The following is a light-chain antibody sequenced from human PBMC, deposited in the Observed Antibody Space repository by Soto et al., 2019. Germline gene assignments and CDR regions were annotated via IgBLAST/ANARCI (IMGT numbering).Light chain of an antibody. CDR3: QQYNNWPPWT. CDR1: QSVSRN. J-gene: IGKJ1*01. V-gene: IGKV3-15*01. CDR2: GAS. Sequence: IVMTQSPDTLSVSPVERATLSCRASQSVSRNLAWYQQKPGQAPRLLIYGASTRATGIPARFSGSGSGTDFTLTISSLQSEDFAVYYCQQYNNWPPWTFGQGTKVDIK.